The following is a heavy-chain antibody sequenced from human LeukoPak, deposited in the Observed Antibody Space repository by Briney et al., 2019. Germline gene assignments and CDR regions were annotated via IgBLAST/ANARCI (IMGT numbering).Heavy chain of an antibody. Sequence: SETLSLTCTVSGGSISSYYWSWIRQPPGKGLEWIGEINHSESTNYTPSLKSRVTISVATSKNQFSLKLSSVTAADTAVYYCARGKDGYNLDDDAFDIWGQGTMVTVSS. CDR1: GGSISSYY. D-gene: IGHD5-24*01. V-gene: IGHV4-34*01. CDR2: INHSEST. J-gene: IGHJ3*02. CDR3: ARGKDGYNLDDDAFDI.